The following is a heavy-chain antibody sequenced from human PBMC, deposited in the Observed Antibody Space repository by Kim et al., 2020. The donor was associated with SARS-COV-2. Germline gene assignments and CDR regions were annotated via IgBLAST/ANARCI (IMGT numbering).Heavy chain of an antibody. CDR3: VRRDCSGGTCYFFDY. Sequence: ESVKGRFTNSRNNPKNTVDLQMSSLRGEDTAIYYCVRRDCSGGTCYFFDYWGQGTLVTVSS. J-gene: IGHJ4*02. D-gene: IGHD2-15*01. V-gene: IGHV3-23*01.